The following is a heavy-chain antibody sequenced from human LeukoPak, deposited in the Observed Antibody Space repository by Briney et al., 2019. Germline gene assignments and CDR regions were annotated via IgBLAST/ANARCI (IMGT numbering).Heavy chain of an antibody. CDR2: IIPILGIA. J-gene: IGHJ4*02. D-gene: IGHD6-6*01. Sequence: GSSVKVSCKASGGTFSSDTISWVRQAPGQGLEWMGRIIPILGIANYAQKFQGRVTITADKSTSTAYMELSGLRSEDTAVYYCARDPYSSSSPDFDYWGQGTLVTVSS. V-gene: IGHV1-69*04. CDR1: GGTFSSDT. CDR3: ARDPYSSSSPDFDY.